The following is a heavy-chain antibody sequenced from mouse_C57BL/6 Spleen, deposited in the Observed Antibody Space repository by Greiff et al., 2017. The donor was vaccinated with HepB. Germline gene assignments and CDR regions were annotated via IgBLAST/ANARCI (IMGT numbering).Heavy chain of an antibody. CDR3: ERCPYYYGSSYWYFDV. D-gene: IGHD1-1*01. CDR1: GYAFSSYW. Sequence: VQLQQSGAELVKPGASVKISCKASGYAFSSYWMNWVKQRPGKGLEWIGQIYPGDGDTNYNGKFKGKATLTADKSSSTAYMQLSSLTSEDSAVYFCERCPYYYGSSYWYFDVWGTGTTVTVSS. V-gene: IGHV1-80*01. CDR2: IYPGDGDT. J-gene: IGHJ1*03.